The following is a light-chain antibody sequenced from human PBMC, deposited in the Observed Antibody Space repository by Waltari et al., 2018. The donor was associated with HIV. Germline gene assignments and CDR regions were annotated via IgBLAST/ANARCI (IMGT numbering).Light chain of an antibody. V-gene: IGLV1-51*01. J-gene: IGLJ2*01. Sequence: QSVLTQPPPVSAAPGQKVTISCPGTTPHIGNPFVCWYQKLPGTAPKLLIFDNHKRPSGVSDRFSASKSATSATLDITGLHTGDEAEYYCGTWDTSLNAGVFGGGTKVSVL. CDR3: GTWDTSLNAGV. CDR2: DNH. CDR1: TPHIGNPF.